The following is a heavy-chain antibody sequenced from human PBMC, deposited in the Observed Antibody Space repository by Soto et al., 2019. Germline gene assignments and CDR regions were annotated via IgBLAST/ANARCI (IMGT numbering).Heavy chain of an antibody. CDR1: GFTFNIYW. CDR2: IDNDGSTT. Sequence: EVQLVESGGGLVQPGGSPRLSCVASGFTFNIYWMHWVRQAPGKGLEWVSRIDNDGSTTTYADSVKGRFTISRDNAENTLFLQMNTLRVDDTAVYYCARANWNSYWGQGTLVTVSS. J-gene: IGHJ4*02. CDR3: ARANWNSY. V-gene: IGHV3-74*01. D-gene: IGHD1-1*01.